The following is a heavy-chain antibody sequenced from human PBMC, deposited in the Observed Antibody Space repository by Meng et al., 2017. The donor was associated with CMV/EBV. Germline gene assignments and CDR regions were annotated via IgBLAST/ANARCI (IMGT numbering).Heavy chain of an antibody. CDR2: TYYRSKWYN. J-gene: IGHJ3*02. D-gene: IGHD4-17*01. CDR3: ARETTGSAYGDYDDAFDI. V-gene: IGHV6-1*01. Sequence: SQTLSLTCAISGDSVPSNSAAWNWIRQSPSRGLEWLGRTYYRSKWYNDDAVSVKSRMTINPDTSKNQFSLQLNSVTPEDTAVYYCARETTGSAYGDYDDAFDIWGQGTMVTVSS. CDR1: GDSVPSNSAA.